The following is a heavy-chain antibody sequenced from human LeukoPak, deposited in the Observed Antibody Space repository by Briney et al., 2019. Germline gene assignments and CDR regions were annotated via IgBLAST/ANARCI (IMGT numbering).Heavy chain of an antibody. Sequence: PSETLSLTCTVSGDSISSSSYYWGWIRQTPGKGLEWIGNVYYSGITHYNPSLKSRVTISVDTSKDQFSLKLNSVTAADTGVYYCARGWWELRAGWFDPWGQGTLVTVSS. D-gene: IGHD4/OR15-4a*01. CDR2: VYYSGIT. CDR3: ARGWWELRAGWFDP. J-gene: IGHJ5*02. CDR1: GDSISSSSYY. V-gene: IGHV4-39*01.